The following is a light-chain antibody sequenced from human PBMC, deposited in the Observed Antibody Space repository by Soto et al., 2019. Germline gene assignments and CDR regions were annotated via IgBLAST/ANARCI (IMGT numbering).Light chain of an antibody. CDR2: DAS. Sequence: EIVLTQSPATLSLSPGERATLSCRASQSVSSYLAWYQQKPGQAPRLLFYDASNRTTAIPARFSGSGSGTDFTLSIRSLEPEDFAVYYCQQRSNWPPYTFGQGTKLELK. V-gene: IGKV3-11*01. CDR3: QQRSNWPPYT. J-gene: IGKJ2*01. CDR1: QSVSSY.